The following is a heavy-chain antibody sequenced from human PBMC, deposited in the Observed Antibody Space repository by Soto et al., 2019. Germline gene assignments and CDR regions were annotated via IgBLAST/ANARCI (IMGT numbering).Heavy chain of an antibody. V-gene: IGHV3-21*04. J-gene: IGHJ6*02. D-gene: IGHD4-4*01. Sequence: EVRLVESGGGLVKPGGSLRLSCAGSGFTFSSHSMNWVRQAPGKGLEWVSTISVSGSYVNYADSVKGRFSISRDNAKNFLYLQMNRLIAEDTAIYYCARVGYSEHRTVWGQGTTVTVSS. CDR2: ISVSGSYV. CDR3: ARVGYSEHRTV. CDR1: GFTFSSHS.